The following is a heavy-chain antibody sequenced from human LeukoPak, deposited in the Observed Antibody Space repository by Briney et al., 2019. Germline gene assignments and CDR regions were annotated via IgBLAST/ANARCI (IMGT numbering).Heavy chain of an antibody. Sequence: ASVKVSCKASGYTFTSYYMQWLRQAPGQGLEWMGIINPSGGSTSYAQKFQGRVTMTRDTSTSTVYMELSSLRSEDTAVYYCAREFDSSGYYSHYYYYYYMDVWGKGTTVTVSS. V-gene: IGHV1-46*01. CDR1: GYTFTSYY. CDR2: INPSGGST. D-gene: IGHD3-22*01. J-gene: IGHJ6*03. CDR3: AREFDSSGYYSHYYYYYYMDV.